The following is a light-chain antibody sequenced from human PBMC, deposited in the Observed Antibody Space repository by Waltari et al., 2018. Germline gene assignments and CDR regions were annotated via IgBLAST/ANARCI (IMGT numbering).Light chain of an antibody. Sequence: DIQMTQSPSSLSASVGDRVTLTCRATQNIITSLNWYQQKPGKAPKLLIYDASNLHSGVPSTFSGSGSGTDFTLTISSLQPEDFATYYCQQSYSTPVTFGQGTRLEIK. CDR3: QQSYSTPVT. CDR2: DAS. J-gene: IGKJ5*01. V-gene: IGKV1-39*01. CDR1: QNIITS.